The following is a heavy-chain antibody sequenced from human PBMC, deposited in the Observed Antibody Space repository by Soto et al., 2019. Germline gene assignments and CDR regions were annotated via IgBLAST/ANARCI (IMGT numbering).Heavy chain of an antibody. V-gene: IGHV1-2*02. CDR3: ARGPKQTPRHSNSWFVPDY. CDR1: GYTFPDYY. CDR2: INPKRGVT. D-gene: IGHD6-13*01. Sequence: QLHLVQSGAEVKKPGASVRVSCKASGYTFPDYYIHWVRQAPGQGLEWMGWINPKRGVTNSAQKFQGKLTMTRDTSITTAYLELSSLRSDDTAVYYCARGPKQTPRHSNSWFVPDYWGQGSLVTVSS. J-gene: IGHJ4*02.